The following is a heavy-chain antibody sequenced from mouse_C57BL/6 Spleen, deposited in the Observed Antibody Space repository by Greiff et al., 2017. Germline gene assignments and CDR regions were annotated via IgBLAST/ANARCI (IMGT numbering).Heavy chain of an antibody. J-gene: IGHJ3*01. Sequence: VQLQQPGAELVRPGSSVKLSCKASGYTFTSYWMHWVKQRPIQGLEWIGNIDPSDSDTHYNQKFKDKATLTVDKSSSTAYMQLSSLTSEDSAVYYCASYDSNYPFADWGQGTLVTVSA. CDR1: GYTFTSYW. V-gene: IGHV1-52*01. CDR3: ASYDSNYPFAD. D-gene: IGHD2-5*01. CDR2: IDPSDSDT.